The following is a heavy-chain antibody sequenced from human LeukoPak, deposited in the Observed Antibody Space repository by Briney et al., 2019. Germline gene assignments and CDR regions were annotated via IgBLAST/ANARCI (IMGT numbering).Heavy chain of an antibody. D-gene: IGHD1-1*01. CDR1: GYSISSGYY. CDR3: AVALEGYYFDY. CDR2: IYHSGST. J-gene: IGHJ4*02. Sequence: SETLSLTCTVSGYSISSGYYWGWIRQPPGKGLEWIGNIYHSGSTYYNPSLKSRVTISVDTSKNQFSLKLSSVTAADTAVYYCAVALEGYYFDYWGQGTLVTVSS. V-gene: IGHV4-38-2*02.